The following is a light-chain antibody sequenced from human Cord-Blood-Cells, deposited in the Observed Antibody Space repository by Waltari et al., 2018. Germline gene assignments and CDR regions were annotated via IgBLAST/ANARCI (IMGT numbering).Light chain of an antibody. V-gene: IGLV2-14*01. CDR2: DVS. J-gene: IGLJ3*02. Sequence: QSALTQPASVAGSPGQSITISCTGTSRDVGGYNYVSWYQQHPGKAPKLMIYDVSKRPSGVSNRFSGSKSGNTASLTISRLQAEDEADYYCSSYTSSSTWVFGGGTKLTVL. CDR3: SSYTSSSTWV. CDR1: SRDVGGYNY.